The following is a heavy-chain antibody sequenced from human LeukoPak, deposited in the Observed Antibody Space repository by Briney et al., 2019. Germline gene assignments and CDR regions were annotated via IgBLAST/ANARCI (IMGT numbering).Heavy chain of an antibody. D-gene: IGHD2-8*01. Sequence: GGSLRLSCAASGFTFSSYAMSWVRQAPGKGLEWVSSISSSSSYIYYADSVKGRFTISRDNAKNSLYLQMNSLRAEDTAVYYCARGNWCTNGVCYFDYWGQGTLVTVSS. CDR2: ISSSSSYI. CDR3: ARGNWCTNGVCYFDY. V-gene: IGHV3-21*01. J-gene: IGHJ4*02. CDR1: GFTFSSYA.